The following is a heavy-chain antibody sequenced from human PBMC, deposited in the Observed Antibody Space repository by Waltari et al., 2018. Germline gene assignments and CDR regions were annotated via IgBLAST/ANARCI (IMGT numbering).Heavy chain of an antibody. CDR3: ARGGASYYDILTGYYTRGNWFDP. Sequence: QVQLQQWGAGLLKPSETLSLTCAVYGGSFSGYYWSWIRQPPGKGLAWIGEINHSGSTNYNPSLKSRVTISVDTSKNQFSLKLSSVTAADTAVYYCARGGASYYDILTGYYTRGNWFDPWGQGTLVTVSS. CDR1: GGSFSGYY. V-gene: IGHV4-34*01. J-gene: IGHJ5*02. D-gene: IGHD3-9*01. CDR2: INHSGST.